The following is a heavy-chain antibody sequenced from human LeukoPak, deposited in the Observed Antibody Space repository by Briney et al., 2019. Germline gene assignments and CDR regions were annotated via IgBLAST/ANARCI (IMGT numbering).Heavy chain of an antibody. CDR1: GGSISSYY. V-gene: IGHV4-59*04. J-gene: IGHJ4*02. Sequence: SETLSLTCTVSGGSISSYYWSWIRQPPGKGLEWIGYIYYSGSTYYNPSLKSRVTISVDTSKNQFSLKLSSVTAADTAVYYCASLRERSYYARGFDYWGQGTLVTVSS. CDR2: IYYSGST. CDR3: ASLRERSYYARGFDY. D-gene: IGHD1-26*01.